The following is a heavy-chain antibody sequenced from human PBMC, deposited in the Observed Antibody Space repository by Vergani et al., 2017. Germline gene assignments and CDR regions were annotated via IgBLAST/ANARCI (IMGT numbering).Heavy chain of an antibody. D-gene: IGHD1-1*01. Sequence: QVHLVESGGGVVQPGRSLRLSCVVSGCTSSYYGMHWVRQAPGKGLEWVAVISYDGTQKYYADSVKGRFTISRDNSKSTLYLQMNSLRTEDTAVYYCATKSCGTPGCQIGYFREWGQGTLDTVSS. CDR2: ISYDGTQK. CDR3: ATKSCGTPGCQIGYFRE. V-gene: IGHV3-30*03. CDR1: GCTSSYYG. J-gene: IGHJ1*01.